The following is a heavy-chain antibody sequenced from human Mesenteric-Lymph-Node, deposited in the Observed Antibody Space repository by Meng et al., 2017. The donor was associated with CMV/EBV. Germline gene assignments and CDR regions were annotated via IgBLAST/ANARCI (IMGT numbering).Heavy chain of an antibody. CDR2: ISGYNGNR. Sequence: FTSYGFSWVRQAPGQGLEWMGWISGYNGNRKDAEKFQGRVTMTTDTSTSTVYLELRSLTSDDTAVYYCAREGKWESLGYYHYSGMDVWGQGTTVTVSS. J-gene: IGHJ6*02. D-gene: IGHD1-26*01. CDR3: AREGKWESLGYYHYSGMDV. V-gene: IGHV1-18*01. CDR1: FTSYG.